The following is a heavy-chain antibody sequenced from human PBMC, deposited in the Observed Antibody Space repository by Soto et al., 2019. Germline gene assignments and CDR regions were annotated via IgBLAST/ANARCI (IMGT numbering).Heavy chain of an antibody. CDR2: IIPILGIA. CDR1: GGTFSSYT. CDR3: ARDIKSVDIVATFKGIAVAGLGY. J-gene: IGHJ4*02. D-gene: IGHD5-12*01. Sequence: ASVKDSCKASGGTFSSYTISWVRQAPGQGLEWMGRIIPILGIANYAQKFQGRVTITADKSTSTAYMELSSLRSEDTAVYYCARDIKSVDIVATFKGIAVAGLGYWGQGTLVTVSS. V-gene: IGHV1-69*04.